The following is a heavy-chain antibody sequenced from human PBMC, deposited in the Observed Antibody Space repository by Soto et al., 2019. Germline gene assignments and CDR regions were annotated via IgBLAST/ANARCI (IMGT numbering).Heavy chain of an antibody. CDR2: ISAHNGNT. D-gene: IGHD1-1*01. CDR3: ARGRYGDY. Sequence: QVHLVQYGAEVKKPGASVTVSCKGSGYGFTTYGITWVRQAPGQGLEWMAWISAHNGNTNYAQKLQGRVTVTRDTSTSTAYMELRSLSSDDTAVYYCARGRYGDYWGQGALVTVSS. J-gene: IGHJ4*02. V-gene: IGHV1-18*01. CDR1: GYGFTTYG.